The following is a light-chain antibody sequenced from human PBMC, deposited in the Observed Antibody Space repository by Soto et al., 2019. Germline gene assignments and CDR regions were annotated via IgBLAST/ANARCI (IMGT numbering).Light chain of an antibody. CDR3: SSYTSSSTLVV. CDR2: EGS. CDR1: SSDVGGYNY. V-gene: IGLV2-14*01. J-gene: IGLJ2*01. Sequence: QSALTQPASVSGSPGQSITISCTGTSSDVGGYNYVSWYQQHPGKAPKLMIYEGSKRPSGVSNRFSGSKSGNTASLTISGLQAEDEADYYCSSYTSSSTLVVFGGGTKLTVL.